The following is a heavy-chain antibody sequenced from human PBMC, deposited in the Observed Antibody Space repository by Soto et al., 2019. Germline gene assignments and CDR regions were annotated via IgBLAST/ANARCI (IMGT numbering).Heavy chain of an antibody. J-gene: IGHJ6*03. CDR3: ARGRWGYYGSGSHGVSGYYYYLDV. CDR1: GRSFSGYY. D-gene: IGHD3-10*01. CDR2: INHSGST. V-gene: IGHV4-34*01. Sequence: TSETLSLTCAVYGRSFSGYYCSWIRQPPGKGLEWIGEINHSGSTNYNPSPKSRVTISVDTSKNQFSLKLSSVTAADTAVYYCARGRWGYYGSGSHGVSGYYYYLDVWGKGTTVTVS.